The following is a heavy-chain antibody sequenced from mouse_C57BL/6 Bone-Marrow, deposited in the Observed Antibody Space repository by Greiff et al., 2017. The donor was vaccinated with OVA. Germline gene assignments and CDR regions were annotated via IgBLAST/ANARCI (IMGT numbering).Heavy chain of an antibody. J-gene: IGHJ4*01. V-gene: IGHV5-6*01. CDR1: GFTFSSYG. Sequence: EVKLVESGGDLVKPGGSLKLSCAASGFTFSSYGMSWVRQTPDKRLEWVATISSGGSYTYSPDSVKGRFTISRDNAKNTLYLQMSSLKSEDTAMYYCARPNSSYRDYAMDYWGQGTSVTVSS. D-gene: IGHD1-1*01. CDR3: ARPNSSYRDYAMDY. CDR2: ISSGGSYT.